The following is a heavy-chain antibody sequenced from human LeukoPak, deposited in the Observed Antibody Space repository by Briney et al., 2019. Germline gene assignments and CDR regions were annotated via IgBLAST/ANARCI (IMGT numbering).Heavy chain of an antibody. J-gene: IGHJ4*02. Sequence: GGSLRLSCAASGFTFSSYSMNWVRQAPGKGLEWVSYISSSSSTIYYADSVKGRFTISRDNAKNSLYLQMNSLRAEDTAVYYCATPIGWFGESAIDYWGQGTPVTVSS. V-gene: IGHV3-48*04. D-gene: IGHD3-10*01. CDR3: ATPIGWFGESAIDY. CDR2: ISSSSSTI. CDR1: GFTFSSYS.